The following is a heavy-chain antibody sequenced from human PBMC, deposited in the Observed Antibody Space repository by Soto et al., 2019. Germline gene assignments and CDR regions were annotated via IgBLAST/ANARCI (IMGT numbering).Heavy chain of an antibody. J-gene: IGHJ5*02. CDR3: SRRIQLRTVRLDP. CDR2: ITYDGSNK. V-gene: IGHV3-30*03. CDR1: GFTFSSYG. D-gene: IGHD5-18*01. Sequence: GGSLRLSCAASGFTFSSYGMHWVRQAPGKGLEWVAVITYDGSNKYYADSVKGRFTISRDNSKNTLYLQMNSLRAEDTAVYYWSRRIQLRTVRLDPWGQGTLVTVSS.